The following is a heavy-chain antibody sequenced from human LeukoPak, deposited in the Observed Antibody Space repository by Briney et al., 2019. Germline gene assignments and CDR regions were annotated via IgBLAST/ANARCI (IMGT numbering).Heavy chain of an antibody. CDR2: IHYSGST. Sequence: SETLSLTCTVSGDSTSSHYWSWIRQSPGKGLEWLGFIHYSGSTDYNPSLRSRVSISIDTSKSQFTLNLRSVTAADSAIYYCARGRSHFWYMDVWGKGTTVTVSS. V-gene: IGHV4-59*11. J-gene: IGHJ6*03. D-gene: IGHD3-10*01. CDR1: GDSTSSHY. CDR3: ARGRSHFWYMDV.